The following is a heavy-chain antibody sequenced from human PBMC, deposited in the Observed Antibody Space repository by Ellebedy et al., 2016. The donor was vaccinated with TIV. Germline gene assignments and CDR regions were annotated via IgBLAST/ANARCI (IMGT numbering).Heavy chain of an antibody. CDR2: INHSGGT. D-gene: IGHD5-18*01. V-gene: IGHV4-34*01. J-gene: IGHJ4*02. Sequence: SETLSLXXTVSGGSISSYYWSWIRQPPGKGLEWIGEINHSGGTNYNPSLKSRVTISVDTSKNQFSLKLSSVTAADTAVYYCARGRGYSYGFGFDYWGQGTLVTVSS. CDR3: ARGRGYSYGFGFDY. CDR1: GGSISSYY.